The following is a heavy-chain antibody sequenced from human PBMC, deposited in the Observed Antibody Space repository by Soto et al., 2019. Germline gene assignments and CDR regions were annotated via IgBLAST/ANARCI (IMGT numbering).Heavy chain of an antibody. J-gene: IGHJ3*02. D-gene: IGHD6-19*01. CDR1: GFTFSSYA. CDR2: ISGSGGST. V-gene: IGHV3-23*01. Sequence: EVQLLESGGGLVQPGGSLRLSCAASGFTFSSYAMSWVRQAPGKGLEWVSAISGSGGSTYYADSVKGRFTISRDNSKNTLYPQMNSLRAEDTAVYYCAKDSSGWYDAFDIWGQGTMVTVSS. CDR3: AKDSSGWYDAFDI.